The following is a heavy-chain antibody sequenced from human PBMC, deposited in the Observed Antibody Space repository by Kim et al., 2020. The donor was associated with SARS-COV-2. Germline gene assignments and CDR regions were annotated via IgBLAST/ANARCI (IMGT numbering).Heavy chain of an antibody. CDR3: ARCRDSLTECDY. CDR1: GGSISSSSYY. J-gene: IGHJ4*02. Sequence: SETLSLTFTVSGGSISSSSYYWGWIRQPPGKGLEWIGSIYYSGSTYYNPSLKSRVTISVDTSKNQFSLKLSSVTAADTAVYYCARCRDSLTECDYWGQGTLVTVSS. V-gene: IGHV4-39*07. CDR2: IYYSGST. D-gene: IGHD2-15*01.